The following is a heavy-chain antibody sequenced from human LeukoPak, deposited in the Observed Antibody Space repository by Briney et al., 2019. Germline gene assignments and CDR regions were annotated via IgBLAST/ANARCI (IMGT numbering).Heavy chain of an antibody. D-gene: IGHD3-10*01. J-gene: IGHJ6*02. CDR2: ISESGGYT. CDR1: GFTFSSYA. CDR3: AKGFRPSYGSGSYYGVDV. V-gene: IGHV3-23*01. Sequence: GGSLRLSCAASGFTFSSYAMSWVRQAPGKGLEGVSGISESGGYTYYADSVKGRFTIFRDNSKNTLYLQMNSLRAEDTAVYYCAKGFRPSYGSGSYYGVDVWGQGTTVTVSS.